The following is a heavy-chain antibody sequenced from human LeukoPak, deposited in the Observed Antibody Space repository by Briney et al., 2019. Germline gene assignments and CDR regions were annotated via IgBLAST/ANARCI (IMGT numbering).Heavy chain of an antibody. CDR1: GFTFSSYE. Sequence: GGSLRLSCAASGFTFSSYEMNWVRQAPGKGLEWVSYISSSGSTIYYADSVKGRFTISRDNAKNSPYLQMNSLRAEDTAVYYCARGDSSSWYVDYWGQGTLVTVSS. CDR2: ISSSGSTI. J-gene: IGHJ4*02. CDR3: ARGDSSSWYVDY. V-gene: IGHV3-48*03. D-gene: IGHD6-13*01.